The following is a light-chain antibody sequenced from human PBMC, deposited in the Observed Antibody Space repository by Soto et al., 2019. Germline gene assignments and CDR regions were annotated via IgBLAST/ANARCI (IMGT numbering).Light chain of an antibody. CDR3: QHLNTYLIT. CDR2: DAS. V-gene: IGKV1-5*01. CDR1: QSISTR. J-gene: IGKJ5*01. Sequence: DIQMTQSPSTLSASVGDRVTITCRASQSISTRLAWYQQKPGKAPKLLIYDASSSESGVPSRFSGSASGTEFTLTISSLQPEDFATYYCQHLNTYLITFGQGTRLEIK.